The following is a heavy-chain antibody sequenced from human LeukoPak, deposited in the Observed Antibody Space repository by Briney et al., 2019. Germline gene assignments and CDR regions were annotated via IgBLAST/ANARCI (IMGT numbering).Heavy chain of an antibody. CDR1: GFTFDDYG. D-gene: IGHD1-26*01. Sequence: GGSLRLSCAASGFTFDDYGMSWVRQAPGKGLEWVSGINWNGGSTGYADSVKGRFTISRDNAKNSLYLQMNSLRAEDTALYYCARESGGSYFGYYYYYMDVWGKGATVTVSS. CDR3: ARESGGSYFGYYYYYMDV. V-gene: IGHV3-20*04. CDR2: INWNGGST. J-gene: IGHJ6*03.